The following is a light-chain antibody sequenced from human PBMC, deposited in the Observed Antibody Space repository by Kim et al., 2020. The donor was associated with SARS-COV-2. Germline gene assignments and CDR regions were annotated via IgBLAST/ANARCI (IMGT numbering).Light chain of an antibody. V-gene: IGKV3-20*01. J-gene: IGKJ2*01. Sequence: SPGESATLSCRASQSVSRSYLAWYQQKPGQAPRLLIYGASSRATGIPDRFSGSGSGTDFTLTISRLEPEDFAVYYCQQYGSSPLYTFGQGTKLEI. CDR3: QQYGSSPLYT. CDR2: GAS. CDR1: QSVSRSY.